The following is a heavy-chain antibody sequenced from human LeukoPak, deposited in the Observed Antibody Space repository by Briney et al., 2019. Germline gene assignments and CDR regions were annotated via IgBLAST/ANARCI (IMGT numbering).Heavy chain of an antibody. CDR2: IKGDETAK. Sequence: GGSLRLSCAASGLTFSTYWIAWVRQPPGKGLEWVANIKGDETAKHQADSVKGRFTISRDNAQNSVYLQMTRLRGADTAVYYCVRDVGGSLDYWGQGTLVTVSS. CDR1: GLTFSTYW. V-gene: IGHV3-7*01. D-gene: IGHD1-26*01. J-gene: IGHJ4*02. CDR3: VRDVGGSLDY.